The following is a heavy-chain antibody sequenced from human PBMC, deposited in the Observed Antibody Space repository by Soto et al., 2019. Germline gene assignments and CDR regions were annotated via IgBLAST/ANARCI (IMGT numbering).Heavy chain of an antibody. D-gene: IGHD3-3*01. J-gene: IGHJ6*02. CDR3: ARVSWSYSCGMDV. CDR1: GGSISSSNW. Sequence: QVQLKESGPGLVKPSGTQSLTCAVSGGSISSSNWWSWVRQHPGKGLEWIAEIYHSGSTNYSPSLKSRVTISVDKTKNQFSLKLSAVTAADTAVYYCARVSWSYSCGMDVGGQGTTVTVSS. CDR2: IYHSGST. V-gene: IGHV4-4*02.